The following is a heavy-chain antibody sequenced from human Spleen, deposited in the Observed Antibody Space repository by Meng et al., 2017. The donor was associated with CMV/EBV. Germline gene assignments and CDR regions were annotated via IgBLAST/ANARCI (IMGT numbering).Heavy chain of an antibody. D-gene: IGHD3-22*01. CDR3: AKDFASYDSSGQYASY. Sequence: GGSLRLSCGASGFTFSNYWMHWVRQAPGKGLVWVSRINSDGSDTSYADSVEGRFTISRDNAKNTLYLQMNSLRAEDTAVYYCAKDFASYDSSGQYASYWGQGTLVTVSS. CDR2: INSDGSDT. CDR1: GFTFSNYW. V-gene: IGHV3-74*01. J-gene: IGHJ4*02.